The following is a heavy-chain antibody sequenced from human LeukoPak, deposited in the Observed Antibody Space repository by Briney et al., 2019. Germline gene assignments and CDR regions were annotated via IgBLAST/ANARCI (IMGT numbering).Heavy chain of an antibody. CDR3: AKDQDRDGYNT. V-gene: IGHV4-59*01. Sequence: SETLSLTCTVSGGSITSYYWSWIRQPPGKGLEWVGYFYYSGSTNYNPSLTSRVTISVDTSKNKFSLKLRSVTAADTAEYYCAKDQDRDGYNTWGQGTLVTVSS. J-gene: IGHJ5*02. D-gene: IGHD5-24*01. CDR2: FYYSGST. CDR1: GGSITSYY.